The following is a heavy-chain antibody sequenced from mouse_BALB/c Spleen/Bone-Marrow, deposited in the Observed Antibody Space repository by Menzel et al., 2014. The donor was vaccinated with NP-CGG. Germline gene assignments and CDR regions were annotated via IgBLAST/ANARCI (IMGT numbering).Heavy chain of an antibody. D-gene: IGHD2-1*01. CDR2: IDPANGDI. V-gene: IGHV14-3*02. CDR1: GFNIKDTY. Sequence: DVQLQESGAELVKPGASVKLSCTASGFNIKDTYMHWVKQRPEQGLEWIGRIDPANGDIIYDPKFQGKATITADTSSNTAYLQLSSLTSKDTAVYYCARGGNYGWFAYWGQGTLVTVSA. CDR3: ARGGNYGWFAY. J-gene: IGHJ3*01.